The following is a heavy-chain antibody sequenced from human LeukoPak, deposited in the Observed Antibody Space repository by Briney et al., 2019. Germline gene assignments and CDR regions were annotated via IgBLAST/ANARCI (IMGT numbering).Heavy chain of an antibody. V-gene: IGHV3-30*04. Sequence: GRSLRLSCAASGFTFSSYAMHWVCQAPGKGLERVAVISYDGSNKYYADSVKGRFTISRDNSKNTLYLQMNSLRAEDTAVYYCARGRGIVAPSGYWGQGTLVTVSS. CDR2: ISYDGSNK. D-gene: IGHD1-26*01. CDR3: ARGRGIVAPSGY. J-gene: IGHJ4*02. CDR1: GFTFSSYA.